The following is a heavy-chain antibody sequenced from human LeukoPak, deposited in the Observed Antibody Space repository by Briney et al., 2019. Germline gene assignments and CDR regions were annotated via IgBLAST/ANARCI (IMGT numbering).Heavy chain of an antibody. Sequence: GGSLRLSCATSGFTFNDYAMYWVRQAPGKGLEWVSGISWNSRSIAYADSVKGRFTISRDNAKNSLYLQMNSLRAEDMALYYCAKEGSSWSTFDYWGQGTLVTVSS. CDR1: GFTFNDYA. CDR2: ISWNSRSI. V-gene: IGHV3-9*03. J-gene: IGHJ4*02. CDR3: AKEGSSWSTFDY. D-gene: IGHD6-13*01.